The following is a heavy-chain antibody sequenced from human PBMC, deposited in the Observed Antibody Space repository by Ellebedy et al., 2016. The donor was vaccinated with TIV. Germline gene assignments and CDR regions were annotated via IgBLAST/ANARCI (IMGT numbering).Heavy chain of an antibody. J-gene: IGHJ6*03. CDR2: ISAYNGNT. V-gene: IGHV1-18*01. CDR3: ARVGYSYGYNYYYYMDV. Sequence: ASVKVSXKASGYTFTSYGISWVRQAPGQGLEWMGWISAYNGNTNYAQKLQGRVTMTTDTSTSTAYMELSSLRSEDTAVYYCARVGYSYGYNYYYYMDVWGKGTTVTVSS. D-gene: IGHD5-18*01. CDR1: GYTFTSYG.